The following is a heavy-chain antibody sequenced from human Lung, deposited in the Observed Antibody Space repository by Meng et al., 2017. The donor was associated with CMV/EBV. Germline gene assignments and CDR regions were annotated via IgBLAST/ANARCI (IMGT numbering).Heavy chain of an antibody. CDR3: VRGAMCSSTSCYKYYYGMDV. V-gene: IGHV3-74*01. D-gene: IGHD2-2*02. CDR1: GFTFSTYW. Sequence: GGSLRLSCAASGFTFSTYWMHWVRQVPGKGLVWVSRISSDGSSTRSYADSVKGRFTISRDNAKNTLYLQMNSLRAEDTAVYYCVRGAMCSSTSCYKYYYGMDVWGQGTTVTVSS. CDR2: ISSDGSSTR. J-gene: IGHJ6*02.